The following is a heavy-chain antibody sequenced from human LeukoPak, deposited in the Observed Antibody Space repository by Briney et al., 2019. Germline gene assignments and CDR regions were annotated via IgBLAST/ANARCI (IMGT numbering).Heavy chain of an antibody. CDR2: INPVGGGT. CDR1: GNTFTGYY. V-gene: IGHV1-46*01. Sequence: GASVKVSCKASGNTFTGYYMHWVRQAPGQGLEWMGIINPVGGGTTYAQHFQGRVTMTRDTSTSTVYMELRSLRSEDTAVYYCERDFRATFGGVMASAFDYWGQGTLVTVSP. J-gene: IGHJ4*02. CDR3: ERDFRATFGGVMASAFDY. D-gene: IGHD3-16*01.